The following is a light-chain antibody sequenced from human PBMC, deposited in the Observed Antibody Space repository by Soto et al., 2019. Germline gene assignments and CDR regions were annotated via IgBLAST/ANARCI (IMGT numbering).Light chain of an antibody. V-gene: IGLV3-21*04. Sequence: SYELTQPPSVSVAPGKTARITCGGHNIGSKSVHWYQQKPGQTPILVIYFDSDRPSGIPERFSGSNSGNTATLTISRVEAGDEADYYCQVWDSSSDHVVFGGRTKLTVL. CDR3: QVWDSSSDHVV. J-gene: IGLJ2*01. CDR2: FDS. CDR1: NIGSKS.